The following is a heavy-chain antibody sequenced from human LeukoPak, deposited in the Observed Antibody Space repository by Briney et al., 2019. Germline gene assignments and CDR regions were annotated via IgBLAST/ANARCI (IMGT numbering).Heavy chain of an antibody. CDR3: ARVYYDFWSGYHMDV. CDR1: GFTFDDYG. V-gene: IGHV3-20*04. CDR2: INWNGGST. J-gene: IGHJ6*04. Sequence: GGSLRLSCAASGFTFDDYGMSWLRQAPGKGLEWVSGINWNGGSTGYADSVKGRFTISRDNAKNSLYLQMNSLRAEDTALYYCARVYYDFWSGYHMDVWGKGTTVTVSS. D-gene: IGHD3-3*01.